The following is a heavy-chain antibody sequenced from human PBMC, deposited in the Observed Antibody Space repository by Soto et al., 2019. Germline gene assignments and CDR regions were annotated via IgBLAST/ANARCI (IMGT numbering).Heavy chain of an antibody. J-gene: IGHJ4*02. V-gene: IGHV4-39*01. CDR3: LSVVAAATLHIDSDS. D-gene: IGHD2-15*01. Sequence: SETLSLTCDGSGGSIDNSHSFWGWVRQPPGKGLEFIGSVYYSGGAYYSPSLKSRVTVSVDTSKNQLSLRVNSVTAADTAVYYCLSVVAAATLHIDSDSWGQVFLVTASS. CDR2: VYYSGGA. CDR1: GGSIDNSHSF.